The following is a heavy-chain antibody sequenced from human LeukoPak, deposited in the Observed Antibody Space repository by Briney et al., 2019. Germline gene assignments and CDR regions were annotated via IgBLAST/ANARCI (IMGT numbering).Heavy chain of an antibody. V-gene: IGHV4-61*02. CDR2: IYTSGTT. CDR3: ARVERNSSSWYKVNY. J-gene: IGHJ4*02. CDR1: GGSISSTSYY. D-gene: IGHD6-13*01. Sequence: SETLSLTCTVSGGSISSTSYYYSWIRQPAGKGLEWIGRIYTSGTTTYNPSLKSRVTISVDTSKNQFSLKLSSVTAADTAVYYCARVERNSSSWYKVNYWGQGTLVTVSS.